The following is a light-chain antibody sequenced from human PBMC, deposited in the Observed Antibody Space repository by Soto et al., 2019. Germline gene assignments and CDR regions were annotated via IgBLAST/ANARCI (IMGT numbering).Light chain of an antibody. CDR3: QQTYRPPYS. J-gene: IGKJ2*03. CDR1: QTISVY. CDR2: AAS. V-gene: IGKV1-39*01. Sequence: DIQVTQSPSSLSVSMGDRVTITCRSSQTISVYLNWYQKKPGTPPKLLIYAASNLQSGVPSRVTGRGSGTHFTLTISSLQPEDFATDYCQQTYRPPYSFGRGTKLEI.